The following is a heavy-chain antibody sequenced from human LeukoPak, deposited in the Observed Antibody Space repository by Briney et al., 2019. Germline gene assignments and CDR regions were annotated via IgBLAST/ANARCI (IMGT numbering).Heavy chain of an antibody. D-gene: IGHD3-22*01. CDR3: ARHFDSSGSDFDY. CDR2: IYYSGST. V-gene: IGHV4-59*08. Sequence: SETLSLTCTVSGGSISSYYWSWIRQPPGKGLEWIGYIYYSGSTNYNPSLKSRVTISVDTSKNQFSLKLSSVTAADTAVYYCARHFDSSGSDFDYWGQGTLVTVSS. CDR1: GGSISSYY. J-gene: IGHJ4*02.